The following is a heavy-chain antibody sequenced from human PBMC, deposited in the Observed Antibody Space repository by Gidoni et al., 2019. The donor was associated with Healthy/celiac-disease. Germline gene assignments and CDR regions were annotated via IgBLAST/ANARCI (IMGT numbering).Heavy chain of an antibody. Sequence: QLQLQESGPGLVKPSETLSLPCTVSGGSISSSSYYWGWIRQPPGKGLEWIGSIYYSGSTYYNPSLKSRVTISVDTSKNQFSLKLSSVTAADTAVYYCARGVVAAAGNFDYWGQGTLVTVSS. CDR2: IYYSGST. CDR3: ARGVVAAAGNFDY. D-gene: IGHD6-13*01. J-gene: IGHJ4*02. CDR1: GGSISSSSYY. V-gene: IGHV4-39*01.